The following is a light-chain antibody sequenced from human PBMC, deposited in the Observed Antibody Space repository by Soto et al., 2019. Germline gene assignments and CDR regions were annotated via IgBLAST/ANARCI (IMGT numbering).Light chain of an antibody. CDR3: SSYTSSSTLV. CDR1: SSDVGGYNF. Sequence: QSALTQPASVSGSPGQSITISCTGTSSDVGGYNFVFWYQQHPGKAPELMIYDVSSRPSGVSNRFSGSKSGNTASLTISGLQAEDEADYYCSSYTSSSTLVFGGGTKLTVL. CDR2: DVS. J-gene: IGLJ3*02. V-gene: IGLV2-14*03.